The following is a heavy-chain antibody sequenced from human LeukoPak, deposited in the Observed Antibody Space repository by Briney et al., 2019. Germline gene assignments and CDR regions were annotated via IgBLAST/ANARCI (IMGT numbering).Heavy chain of an antibody. Sequence: ASVKVSCKVSGDTLPELSTHWVRQAPGKGLEWMGGLDPESGEIIYAQKFQGRATMTEDTSTDTAYMELRSLRSEDTAVYYCATGGQWDLLVYWGQGTLVTVSS. CDR3: ATGGQWDLLVY. J-gene: IGHJ4*02. CDR2: LDPESGEI. V-gene: IGHV1-24*01. D-gene: IGHD1-26*01. CDR1: GDTLPELS.